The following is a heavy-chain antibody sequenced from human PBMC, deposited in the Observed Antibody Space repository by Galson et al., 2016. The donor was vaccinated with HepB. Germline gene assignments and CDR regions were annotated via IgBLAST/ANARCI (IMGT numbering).Heavy chain of an antibody. V-gene: IGHV3-23*01. Sequence: SLRLSCAASGFTFSNFAMSWVRQAPGRGLEWVSGISGTADATYYADSVRGRFTISRDNSKNTLYLQMNSLRADDTAIYYCAKMRGHPTYHYHMDVWSKGTTVTVSS. CDR1: GFTFSNFA. CDR3: AKMRGHPTYHYHMDV. J-gene: IGHJ6*03. CDR2: ISGTADAT.